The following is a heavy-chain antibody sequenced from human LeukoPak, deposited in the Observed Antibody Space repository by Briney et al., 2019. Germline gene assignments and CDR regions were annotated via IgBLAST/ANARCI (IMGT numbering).Heavy chain of an antibody. D-gene: IGHD3-10*01. CDR1: GFTFSSYV. CDR2: ISRNGDST. Sequence: GGSLRLSCAASGFTFSSYVMHWVRQAPREVLEYVSAISRNGDSTNYADSVKGRFTISRDNSKNTLYLQMSSLRAEDTAVYYCVKDGSGSYYTYYFDYWGQGTLVTVST. CDR3: VKDGSGSYYTYYFDY. V-gene: IGHV3-64D*06. J-gene: IGHJ4*02.